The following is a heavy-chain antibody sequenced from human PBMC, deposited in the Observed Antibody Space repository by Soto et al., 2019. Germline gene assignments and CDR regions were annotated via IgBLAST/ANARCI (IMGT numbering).Heavy chain of an antibody. Sequence: GGSLRLSCAASGFTFSSYAMHWVRQAPGKGLEWVAVISYDGSNKYYADSVKGRFTISRDNSKNTLYLQMNSLRAEDTAVYYCARDYPSSSQEQQTFLDYWGQGTLVTVSS. CDR2: ISYDGSNK. V-gene: IGHV3-30-3*01. D-gene: IGHD6-13*01. CDR1: GFTFSSYA. CDR3: ARDYPSSSQEQQTFLDY. J-gene: IGHJ4*02.